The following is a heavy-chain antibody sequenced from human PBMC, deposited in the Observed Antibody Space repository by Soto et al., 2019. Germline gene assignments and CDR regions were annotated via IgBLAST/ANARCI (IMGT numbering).Heavy chain of an antibody. CDR3: ARDRVVAARALDY. V-gene: IGHV3-33*01. D-gene: IGHD6-6*01. J-gene: IGHJ4*02. CDR1: GFTFSSYG. Sequence: LRLSCAASGFTFSSYGMHWVRQAPGKGLEWVAVIWYDGSNKYYADSVKGRFTISRDNSKNTLYLQMNSLRAEDTAVYYCARDRVVAARALDYWGQGTRVTVSS. CDR2: IWYDGSNK.